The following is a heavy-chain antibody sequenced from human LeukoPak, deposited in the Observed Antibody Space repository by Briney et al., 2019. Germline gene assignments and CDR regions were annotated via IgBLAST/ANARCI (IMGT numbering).Heavy chain of an antibody. CDR1: GGSISRYY. Sequence: SETLSLTCTVSGGSISRYYWSWIRQPPAKGLDWMGYIYYSGSTNYNPYLKSRVTIPVDTSKNQFSLKLSSVTAADTAVYYCARGRSSMVRGYYYYYMDVWGKGTTVTISS. D-gene: IGHD3-10*01. J-gene: IGHJ6*03. CDR3: ARGRSSMVRGYYYYYMDV. V-gene: IGHV4-59*01. CDR2: IYYSGST.